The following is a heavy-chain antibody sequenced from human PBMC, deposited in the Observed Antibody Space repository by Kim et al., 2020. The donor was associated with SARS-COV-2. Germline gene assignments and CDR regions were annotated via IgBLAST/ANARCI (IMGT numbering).Heavy chain of an antibody. CDR1: GFTFSSYG. V-gene: IGHV3-33*01. D-gene: IGHD1-26*01. Sequence: GGSLRLSCAASGFTFSSYGMHWVRQAPSKGLEWVAVIWYDGSNKYYADSVKGRFTISRDNSKNTLYLQMNSLRAEDTAVYYCARDQAPWWELLKWGHDAFDIWGQGTMVTVSS. CDR2: IWYDGSNK. J-gene: IGHJ3*02. CDR3: ARDQAPWWELLKWGHDAFDI.